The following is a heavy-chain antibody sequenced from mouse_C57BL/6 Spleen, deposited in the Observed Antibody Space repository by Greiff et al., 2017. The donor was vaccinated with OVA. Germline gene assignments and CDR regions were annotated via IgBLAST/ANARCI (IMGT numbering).Heavy chain of an antibody. CDR2: IYPSDSET. CDR3: ARGLRQGYYFDY. Sequence: VQLQQPGAELVRPGSSVKLSCKASGYTFTSYWMDWVKQRPGQGLEWIGNIYPSDSETHYNQKFKDKATLTVDKSSSTAYMQLSSLTSEDYAVDYCARGLRQGYYFDYWGQGTTLTVSS. CDR1: GYTFTSYW. D-gene: IGHD2-4*01. J-gene: IGHJ2*01. V-gene: IGHV1-61*01.